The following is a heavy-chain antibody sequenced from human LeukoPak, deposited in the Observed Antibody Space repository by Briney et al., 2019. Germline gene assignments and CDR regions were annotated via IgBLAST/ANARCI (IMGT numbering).Heavy chain of an antibody. J-gene: IGHJ5*02. D-gene: IGHD6-19*01. CDR1: GFTFSSYA. CDR2: ISGSGGST. V-gene: IGHV3-23*01. CDR3: ARAGYSSGYDWLDP. Sequence: PGGSLRLSCAASGFTFSSYAMSWVRQAPGKGLEWVSAISGSGGSTYYADSVKGRFTISRDNSKNTLYLQMNSLRAEDTALYYCARAGYSSGYDWLDPWGQGTLVTVSS.